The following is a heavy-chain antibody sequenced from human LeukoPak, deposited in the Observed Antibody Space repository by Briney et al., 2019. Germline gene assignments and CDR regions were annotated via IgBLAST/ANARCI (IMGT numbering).Heavy chain of an antibody. CDR3: ARGMDYGDFIGDADY. V-gene: IGHV3-30*04. J-gene: IGHJ4*02. CDR2: ISYDGSNK. D-gene: IGHD4-17*01. CDR1: GFTFSSYA. Sequence: GGSLRLSCAASGFTFSSYAMHWVRQAPGKGLEWVAVISYDGSNKYYADSVKGRFTISRDNSKNTLYLQVNSLRAEDTAVYYCARGMDYGDFIGDADYWGQGTLVTVSS.